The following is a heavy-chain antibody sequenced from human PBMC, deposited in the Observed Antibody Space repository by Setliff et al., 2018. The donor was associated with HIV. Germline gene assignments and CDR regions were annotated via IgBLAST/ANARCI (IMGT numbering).Heavy chain of an antibody. CDR2: ISWNSYSI. V-gene: IGHV3-9*03. Sequence: SLRLSCAASGFMFDDYAMHWVRQGPGKGLEWVSGISWNSYSIGYADSVKGRFTISRDNAKNSLYLQMNSLRAEDMAFYYCAKGASGYFHLYYFDYWGQGTLVTVSS. CDR1: GFMFDDYA. D-gene: IGHD3-22*01. CDR3: AKGASGYFHLYYFDY. J-gene: IGHJ4*02.